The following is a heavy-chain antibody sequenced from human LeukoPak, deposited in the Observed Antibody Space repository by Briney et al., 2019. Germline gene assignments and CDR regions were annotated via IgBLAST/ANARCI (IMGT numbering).Heavy chain of an antibody. V-gene: IGHV4-59*01. CDR1: GASISDYY. J-gene: IGHJ4*02. CDR3: ATTLYGSGSYYAIF. D-gene: IGHD3-10*01. Sequence: SETLSLTCTASGASISDYYWNWVRQSPGKGLEWIGYIYYSGSTKYNPSLKSRVTISVDTSKNQFSLKLTSMTAADTAVYYCATTLYGSGSYYAIFWGQGILVTVSS. CDR2: IYYSGST.